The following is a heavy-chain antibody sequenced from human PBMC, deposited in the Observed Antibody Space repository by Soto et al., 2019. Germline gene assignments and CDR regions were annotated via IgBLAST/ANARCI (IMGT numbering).Heavy chain of an antibody. CDR3: ARPRTYDYESSSYYGHQFDD. CDR1: GGIFRRHP. V-gene: IGHV1-69*01. D-gene: IGHD3-22*01. J-gene: IGHJ4*02. CDR2: IVPQLGRV. Sequence: QVQLVQSGAEVKKPGSSVKVSCKTSGGIFRRHPIDWVRQAPGQGLEWMGGIVPQLGRVIYPRDFQGRVKIYADELTNTSYMEPSGLTFEDTAVYYCARPRTYDYESSSYYGHQFDDWGQGTLVTVSS.